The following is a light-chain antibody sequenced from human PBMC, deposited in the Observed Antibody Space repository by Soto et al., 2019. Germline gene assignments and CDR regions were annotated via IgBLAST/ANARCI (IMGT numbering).Light chain of an antibody. CDR1: QSINSD. V-gene: IGKV3-15*01. J-gene: IGKJ4*01. Sequence: EIVMTQSPATLSVYPGQRPTLSYRASQSINSDLAWYLQKPAQAPRLIXYGASTRATGIPARFSGSGSVTELTLTISSLQTEDFAAYYCQQYNDWLALSFGGGTKVDIK. CDR2: GAS. CDR3: QQYNDWLALS.